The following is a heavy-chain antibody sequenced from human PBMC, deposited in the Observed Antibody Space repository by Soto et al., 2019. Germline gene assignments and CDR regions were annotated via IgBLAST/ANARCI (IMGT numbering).Heavy chain of an antibody. CDR2: ISSGSAYI. CDR1: TFNSYS. Sequence: EVQLVESGGGLVKPGGSLRLSCSFTFNSYSLNWVRQAPGKGLEGVSSISSGSAYIKYADSVKGRFTISRDNANNFLYLQISSLRVDDTALYYCTRDQGGSYDSWFDPWGQGTLVTVSS. CDR3: TRDQGGSYDSWFDP. V-gene: IGHV3-21*06. J-gene: IGHJ5*02. D-gene: IGHD1-26*01.